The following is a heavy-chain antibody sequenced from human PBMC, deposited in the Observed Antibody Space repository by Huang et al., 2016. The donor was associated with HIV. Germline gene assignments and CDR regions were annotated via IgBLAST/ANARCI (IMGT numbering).Heavy chain of an antibody. CDR2: ISYDGRMQ. Sequence: QVHLVESGGGVVQPGGSLRLSCAASGFKLSGFGMHWVRQAPGKGLEWVAVISYDGRMQFYTDSVKGRFTISRDNSDNTLSLQMKGLRPDDTAVYYCAKESRWFSDFDHWGQGVLVSVST. J-gene: IGHJ4*02. D-gene: IGHD2-15*01. V-gene: IGHV3-30*18. CDR1: GFKLSGFG. CDR3: AKESRWFSDFDH.